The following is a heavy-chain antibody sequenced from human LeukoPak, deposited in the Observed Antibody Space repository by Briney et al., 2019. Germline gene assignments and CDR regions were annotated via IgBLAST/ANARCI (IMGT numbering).Heavy chain of an antibody. CDR2: ISSSSSTI. CDR1: GFTFSSYS. Sequence: GGSLRLSCAASGFTFSSYSMNWVRQAPGKGLEWLSYISSSSSTIYYADSVKGRFTISRDNAKNSLYLQMNSLRAEDTAVYYCARWGYDFWSGPSWFDPWGQGTLVTVSS. V-gene: IGHV3-48*01. J-gene: IGHJ5*02. CDR3: ARWGYDFWSGPSWFDP. D-gene: IGHD3-3*01.